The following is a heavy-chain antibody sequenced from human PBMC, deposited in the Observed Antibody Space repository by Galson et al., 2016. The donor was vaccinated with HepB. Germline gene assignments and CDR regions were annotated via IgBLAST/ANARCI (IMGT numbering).Heavy chain of an antibody. J-gene: IGHJ6*02. CDR2: IHYTGTT. CDR3: ARGRFGGGTLYYGLDV. Sequence: LRLSCAVSGSGFRAYGMSWVRQAPGKGLEWIGYIHYTGTTNYSPSLKSRVTISVDTSKNQFSLKLTSVTAADTAVYFCARGRFGGGTLYYGLDVWGQGTAVTVSS. CDR1: GSGFRAYG. D-gene: IGHD3-16*01. V-gene: IGHV4-59*01.